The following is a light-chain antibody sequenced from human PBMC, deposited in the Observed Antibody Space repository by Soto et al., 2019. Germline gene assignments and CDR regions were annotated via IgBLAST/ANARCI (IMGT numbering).Light chain of an antibody. V-gene: IGKV1-5*01. CDR1: QSVGRW. Sequence: DIQMTQSPSTLSASVGDRVTITCRASQSVGRWLAWYQQTPGKVPKLLIYDASSLESGVPSRFSGSGSGTEFTLTISSLQPDDFATYYCQQYNSYWTFGQGTKVEIK. CDR3: QQYNSYWT. CDR2: DAS. J-gene: IGKJ1*01.